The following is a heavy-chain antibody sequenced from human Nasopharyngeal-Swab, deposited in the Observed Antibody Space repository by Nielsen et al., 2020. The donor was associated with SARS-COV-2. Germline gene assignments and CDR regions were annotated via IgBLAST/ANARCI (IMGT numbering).Heavy chain of an antibody. D-gene: IGHD4-17*01. Sequence: ASVKVSCKASGYTFTSYGITWMRQAPGQGLEWMGWISAYNGNTNYAQKLQGRVTMTTDTSTSTAYMELRSLRSDDTAVYYCARDWGSTVTFNWFDPWGQGTLVTVSS. V-gene: IGHV1-18*01. CDR3: ARDWGSTVTFNWFDP. J-gene: IGHJ5*02. CDR1: GYTFTSYG. CDR2: ISAYNGNT.